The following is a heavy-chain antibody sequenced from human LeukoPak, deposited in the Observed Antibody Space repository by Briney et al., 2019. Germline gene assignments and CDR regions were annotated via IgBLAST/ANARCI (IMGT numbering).Heavy chain of an antibody. V-gene: IGHV4-39*01. Sequence: SETLSLTCTVSGGSVSSSDYYWGWIRQPPGKGLEWIGSIYYSGSTYYNPSLKSRVTISVDTSKNQFSLNVNSVTAADTAIYYCAIHRASSRGGSGYSQGRFDYWGQGTLVTVSS. CDR1: GGSVSSSDYY. CDR3: AIHRASSRGGSGYSQGRFDY. D-gene: IGHD3-22*01. CDR2: IYYSGST. J-gene: IGHJ4*02.